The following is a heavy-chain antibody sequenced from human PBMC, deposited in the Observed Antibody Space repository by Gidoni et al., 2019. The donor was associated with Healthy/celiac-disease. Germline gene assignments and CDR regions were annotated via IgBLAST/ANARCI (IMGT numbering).Heavy chain of an antibody. CDR2: MSGSGGST. CDR3: AKDINWGEYYFDY. J-gene: IGHJ4*02. Sequence: EVQLLESGGGLVQPGGSLRLSCAASGFTFSSYAMSWVRQAPGKGLEWVSAMSGSGGSTYYADSVKGRFTISRDNSKNTLYLQMNSLRAEDTAVYYCAKDINWGEYYFDYWGQGTLVTVSA. D-gene: IGHD7-27*01. V-gene: IGHV3-23*01. CDR1: GFTFSSYA.